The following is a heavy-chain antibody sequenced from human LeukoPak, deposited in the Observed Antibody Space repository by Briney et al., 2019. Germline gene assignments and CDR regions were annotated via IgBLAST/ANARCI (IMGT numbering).Heavy chain of an antibody. CDR3: AKDRDEYGNDC. Sequence: PGESLRLSCAAPGFMFSNYSINWVRQAPGKGLEWVTLIRSDGSSIYYADSVKGRFTISRNNSRNTLYLQMNSLRVEDTAVYYCAKDRDEYGNDCWGQGILVTVST. CDR2: IRSDGSSI. J-gene: IGHJ4*02. V-gene: IGHV3-30*02. D-gene: IGHD4-11*01. CDR1: GFMFSNYS.